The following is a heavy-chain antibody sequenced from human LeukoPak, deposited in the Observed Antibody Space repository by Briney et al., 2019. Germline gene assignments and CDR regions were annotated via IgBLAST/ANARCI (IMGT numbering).Heavy chain of an antibody. V-gene: IGHV3-30*04. D-gene: IGHD3-10*01. CDR1: RFTFISYA. CDR2: ISYDGSNK. Sequence: GRSLRLSCAVSRFTFISYAMHWVRQAPGKGLEWVAVISYDGSNKYYADSVKGRFTISRDNSKNTLYLQMNSLRAEDTAVYYCARDGYGSGSYPAFDYWGQGTLVTVSS. CDR3: ARDGYGSGSYPAFDY. J-gene: IGHJ4*02.